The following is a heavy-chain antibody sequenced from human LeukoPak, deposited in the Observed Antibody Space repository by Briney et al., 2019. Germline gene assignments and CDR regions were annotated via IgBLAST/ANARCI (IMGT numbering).Heavy chain of an antibody. CDR2: IIPIFGTA. Sequence: ASVKVSCKASGGTFSSYAISWVRQAPGQGLEWMGGIIPIFGTANYAQKFQGRVTITADESTSTAYMELSSLRSEDTAVYYCASPGGFYYDSSGWFGYWGQGTLVTVSS. J-gene: IGHJ4*02. V-gene: IGHV1-69*13. CDR1: GGTFSSYA. D-gene: IGHD3-22*01. CDR3: ASPGGFYYDSSGWFGY.